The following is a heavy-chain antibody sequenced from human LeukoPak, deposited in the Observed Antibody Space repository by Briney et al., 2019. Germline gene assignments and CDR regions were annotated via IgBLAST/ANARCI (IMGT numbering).Heavy chain of an antibody. CDR2: ISAYNGNT. Sequence: ASVKVSCKASGYTFTNYGISWVRQAPGQGLEWMGWISAYNGNTNYVQRLQGRVSMTTDTSTSTAYMELRSLRSDDTAVYYCARGTMMVVGTFDCWGQGTLVTVSS. D-gene: IGHD3-22*01. V-gene: IGHV1-18*01. CDR1: GYTFTNYG. CDR3: ARGTMMVVGTFDC. J-gene: IGHJ4*02.